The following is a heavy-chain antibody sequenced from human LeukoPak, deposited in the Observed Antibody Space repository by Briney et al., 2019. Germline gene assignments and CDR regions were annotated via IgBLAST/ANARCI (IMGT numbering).Heavy chain of an antibody. CDR3: ARAAETIVVVPAASSYYYYYGMDV. CDR1: GYTFTSYG. Sequence: ASVKVSCKASGYTFTSYGISWVRQAPGQGLEWMGWISAYNGNTNYAQKLQGRVTMTTDTSTSTAYMELRSLRSGDTAVYYCARAAETIVVVPAASSYYYYYGMDVWGQGTTVTVSS. J-gene: IGHJ6*02. D-gene: IGHD2-2*01. V-gene: IGHV1-18*01. CDR2: ISAYNGNT.